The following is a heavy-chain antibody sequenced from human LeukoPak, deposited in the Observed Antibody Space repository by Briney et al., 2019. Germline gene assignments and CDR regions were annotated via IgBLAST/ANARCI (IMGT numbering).Heavy chain of an antibody. Sequence: GSSVKVSCKASGGTFSSYAISWVRQAPGQGLEWMGEIIPIFGTANYAQKFQGRVTITADESTSTAYMELSSLRSEDTAVYYCAGSVYSYGYYWGQGTLVTVSS. V-gene: IGHV1-69*01. CDR1: GGTFSSYA. CDR3: AGSVYSYGYY. D-gene: IGHD5-18*01. J-gene: IGHJ4*02. CDR2: IIPIFGTA.